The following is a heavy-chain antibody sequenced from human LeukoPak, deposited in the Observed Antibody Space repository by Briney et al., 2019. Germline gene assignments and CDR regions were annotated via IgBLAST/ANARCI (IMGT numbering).Heavy chain of an antibody. Sequence: PSETLSLTCTVSGGSISSSSYYWGWIRQPPGKGLEWIGEINHSGSTSFHPSLKSRVTTSVHTSKNQFSLKLSSVTAADTAVYYCATNYVWGSYRYFDYWGQGTLVTVSS. D-gene: IGHD3-16*02. CDR1: GGSISSSSYY. J-gene: IGHJ4*02. CDR2: INHSGST. CDR3: ATNYVWGSYRYFDY. V-gene: IGHV4-39*07.